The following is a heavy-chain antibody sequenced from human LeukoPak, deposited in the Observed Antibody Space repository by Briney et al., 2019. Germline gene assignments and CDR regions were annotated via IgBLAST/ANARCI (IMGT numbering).Heavy chain of an antibody. CDR1: GGSISSYY. V-gene: IGHV4-59*01. D-gene: IGHD4-11*01. J-gene: IGHJ5*02. CDR3: ARELYSNYGLGWFDP. CDR2: IYYSGST. Sequence: SETLSLTCTVSGGSISSYYWSWIRQPPGKGLEWIGYIYYSGSTNYNPSLKSRVTISVDTSKNQFPLKLSSVTAADTAVYYCARELYSNYGLGWFDPWGQGTLVTVSS.